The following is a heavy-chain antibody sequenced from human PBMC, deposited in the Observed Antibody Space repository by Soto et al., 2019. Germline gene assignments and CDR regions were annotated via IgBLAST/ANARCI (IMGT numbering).Heavy chain of an antibody. Sequence: PSETLSLTCTVSGGSISSSTNHWGWIRQPPGKGLEWIGNINHSGNTYYNPSLKSRVTISVDTSKNQFSLKLSSVTAADTAVYYCARDLLWFGEPYYFDYWGQGTLVTVSS. V-gene: IGHV4-39*02. CDR2: INHSGNT. CDR3: ARDLLWFGEPYYFDY. D-gene: IGHD3-10*01. CDR1: GGSISSSTNH. J-gene: IGHJ4*02.